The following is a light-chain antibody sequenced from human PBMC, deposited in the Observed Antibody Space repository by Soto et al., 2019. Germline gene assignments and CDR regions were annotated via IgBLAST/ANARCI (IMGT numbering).Light chain of an antibody. V-gene: IGKV1-39*01. CDR1: QNINNF. CDR3: QQSYSTPPT. Sequence: DIQMTQSPSSLSASVGDRVTITCRPSQNINNFLNWYQQKPGKAPKLLIYAASSLQSGVPSRFSGSGSGTDFTLTISSLQPEDFATYYCQQSYSTPPTFGQGTKVEIK. J-gene: IGKJ1*01. CDR2: AAS.